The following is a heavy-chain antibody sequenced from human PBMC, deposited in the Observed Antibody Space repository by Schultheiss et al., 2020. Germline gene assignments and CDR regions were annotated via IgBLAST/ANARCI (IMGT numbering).Heavy chain of an antibody. J-gene: IGHJ3*02. V-gene: IGHV1-69*13. CDR2: ISAYNGNT. CDR1: GGTFSSYT. D-gene: IGHD4-17*01. CDR3: ARDGRITTVTAFDI. Sequence: SVKVSCKASGGTFSSYTISWVRQAPGQGLEWMGWISAYNGNTNYAQKFQGRVTITADESTSTAYMELSSLRSEDTAVYYCARDGRITTVTAFDIWGQGTMVTVSS.